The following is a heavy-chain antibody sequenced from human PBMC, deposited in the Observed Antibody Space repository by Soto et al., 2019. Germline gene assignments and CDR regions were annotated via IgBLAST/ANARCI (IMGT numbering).Heavy chain of an antibody. Sequence: QITLKESGPPLVKPTQTLTLTCTFSGFSLSSSGESVGWIRQPPGKALEWLALLYWNGIERYSPSLKSRLTVFKDDSKSQVVLTMTNMDPVDTATYFCAHGDPLDFHYWGQGTLVTVSP. CDR2: LYWNGIE. D-gene: IGHD3-10*01. CDR1: GFSLSSSGES. V-gene: IGHV2-5*01. CDR3: AHGDPLDFHY. J-gene: IGHJ4*02.